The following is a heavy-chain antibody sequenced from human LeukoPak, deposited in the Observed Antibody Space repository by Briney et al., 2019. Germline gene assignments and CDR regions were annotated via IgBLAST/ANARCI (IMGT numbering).Heavy chain of an antibody. D-gene: IGHD3-10*01. CDR2: IRYDGSNK. J-gene: IGHJ3*02. V-gene: IGHV3-33*01. Sequence: GGSLRLSCAASGFTFSDYCMHWVRQAPGKGLEWVAVIRYDGSNKYYADSVKGRFTVSRDNSKNPLDLQMSSLRAEDTAVYYCAREQYGSDDALDIWGQGTLVTVSS. CDR1: GFTFSDYC. CDR3: AREQYGSDDALDI.